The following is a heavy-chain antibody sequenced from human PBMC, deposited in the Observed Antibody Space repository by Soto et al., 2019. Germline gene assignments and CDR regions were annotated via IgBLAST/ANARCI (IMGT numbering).Heavy chain of an antibody. J-gene: IGHJ4*02. CDR3: ARSHYTYGLLIDY. Sequence: PSETLSLTCSVSGDSITTNGDYWGWIRLPPGKGLQWIGNVYSTGSTFSHPSLTSRVFISVDTSKNKFSLRLTSVTAADTAVYYCARSHYTYGLLIDYWGPGIMVTVSS. D-gene: IGHD2-8*01. CDR1: GDSITTNGDY. V-gene: IGHV4-39*01. CDR2: VYSTGST.